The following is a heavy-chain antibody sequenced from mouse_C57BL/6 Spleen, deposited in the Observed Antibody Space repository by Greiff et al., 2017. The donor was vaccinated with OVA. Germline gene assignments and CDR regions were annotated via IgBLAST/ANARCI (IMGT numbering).Heavy chain of an antibody. D-gene: IGHD1-1*01. CDR2: ISSGSSTI. V-gene: IGHV5-17*01. CDR1: GFTFSDYG. Sequence: EVKLMESGGGLVKPGGSLKLSCAASGFTFSDYGMHWVRQAPEKGLGWVAYISSGSSTIYYADTVKGRFTISRDNAKNTLFLQMTSLRSEDTAMYYGARSRNGSWYFDVWGTGTTVTVSS. J-gene: IGHJ1*03. CDR3: ARSRNGSWYFDV.